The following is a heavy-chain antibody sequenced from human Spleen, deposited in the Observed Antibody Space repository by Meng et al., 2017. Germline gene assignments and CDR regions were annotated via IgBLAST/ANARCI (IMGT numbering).Heavy chain of an antibody. V-gene: IGHV1-2*02. D-gene: IGHD2-21*01. Sequence: GQSGPAGAEVKGPGASVKVSCKPSGYPSTSYYIHWVRQAPGQGLEWMGIIILNSGDTLYAPKFQGRVSMTADTSIGTAYVELSGLRSDDTAIYYCVRDENISLGKLFGDYWGQGTLVTVSS. CDR1: GYPSTSYY. J-gene: IGHJ4*02. CDR3: VRDENISLGKLFGDY. CDR2: IILNSGDT.